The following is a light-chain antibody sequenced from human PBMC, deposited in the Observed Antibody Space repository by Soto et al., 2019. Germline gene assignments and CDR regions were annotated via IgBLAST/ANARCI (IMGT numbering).Light chain of an antibody. CDR1: QSVRSN. Sequence: EIVMTPSPATLSVSPVERATLSCRASQSVRSNLAWYQQKPGQAPRLLIYGASTRATGIPARFSGSGSGTEFTLTISSLQSEDFAVYYCQQYSNWPPGTFGQGTKVDIK. CDR3: QQYSNWPPGT. J-gene: IGKJ1*01. V-gene: IGKV3-15*01. CDR2: GAS.